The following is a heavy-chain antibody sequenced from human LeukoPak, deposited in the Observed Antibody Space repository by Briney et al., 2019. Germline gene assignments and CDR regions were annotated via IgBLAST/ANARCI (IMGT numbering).Heavy chain of an antibody. CDR1: GGSFSGYY. Sequence: KASETLSLTCAVYGGSFSGYYWSWIRQLPGKGLEWIGEINHSGSTNYNPSLKSRVTISVDTSKNQFSLKLSSVTAADTAVYYCARGPRYYDFWSGYQNWFDPWGQGTLVTVSS. CDR3: ARGPRYYDFWSGYQNWFDP. V-gene: IGHV4-34*01. CDR2: INHSGST. D-gene: IGHD3-3*01. J-gene: IGHJ5*02.